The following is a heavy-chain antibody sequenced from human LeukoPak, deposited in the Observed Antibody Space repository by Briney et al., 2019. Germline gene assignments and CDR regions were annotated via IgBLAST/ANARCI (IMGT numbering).Heavy chain of an antibody. Sequence: SETLSLTCTVSDDSISSFYWGWIRQPPGKGLEWIAYIHSVGYSNYNPSLKSRVSMSIDTSKKQSSLKLTSVTATDTAVYYCARHITDSGSSFDLWSRGTLVTVSS. V-gene: IGHV4-59*08. CDR1: DDSISSFY. CDR2: IHSVGYS. D-gene: IGHD3-10*01. CDR3: ARHITDSGSSFDL. J-gene: IGHJ2*01.